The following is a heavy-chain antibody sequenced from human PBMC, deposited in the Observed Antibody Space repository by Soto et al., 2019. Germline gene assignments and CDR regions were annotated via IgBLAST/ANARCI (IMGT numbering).Heavy chain of an antibody. CDR1: GGSISTYY. V-gene: IGHV4-59*01. J-gene: IGHJ4*02. D-gene: IGHD6-13*01. Sequence: SETLSLTCTVSGGSISTYYWSWIRRPPEKELEWIGYIYYIGTTNYNPSLKSRVTISVDTSKNQFSLKLSSVTAADTAVYYCARTYSSSHHFDYWGQGTLVTVSS. CDR3: ARTYSSSHHFDY. CDR2: IYYIGTT.